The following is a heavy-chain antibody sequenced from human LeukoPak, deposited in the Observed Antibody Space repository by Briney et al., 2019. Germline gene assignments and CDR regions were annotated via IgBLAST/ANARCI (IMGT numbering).Heavy chain of an antibody. CDR2: INPNSGGT. Sequence: GASVKVSCKASGYTFTGYYMHWVRQAPGQGLKWMGWINPNSGGTNYAQKFQGWVTMTRDTSISTAYMELSRLRSDDTAVYYCARDRGGYCSSTSCYGSFWFDPWGQGTLVTVSS. CDR1: GYTFTGYY. J-gene: IGHJ5*02. V-gene: IGHV1-2*04. CDR3: ARDRGGYCSSTSCYGSFWFDP. D-gene: IGHD2-2*01.